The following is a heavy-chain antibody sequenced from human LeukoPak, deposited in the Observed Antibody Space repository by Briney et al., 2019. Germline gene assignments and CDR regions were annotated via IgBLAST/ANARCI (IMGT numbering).Heavy chain of an antibody. D-gene: IGHD3-22*01. Sequence: ASVKVSCKASGYTFTSYDINWVRQATGQGLEWMGWMNPNSGNTGYAQKSQGRVTMTRNTSISTAYMELSSLRSEDTAVYYCARARGGTMIVVVPYYFDYWGQGTLVTVSS. J-gene: IGHJ4*02. V-gene: IGHV1-8*01. CDR3: ARARGGTMIVVVPYYFDY. CDR2: MNPNSGNT. CDR1: GYTFTSYD.